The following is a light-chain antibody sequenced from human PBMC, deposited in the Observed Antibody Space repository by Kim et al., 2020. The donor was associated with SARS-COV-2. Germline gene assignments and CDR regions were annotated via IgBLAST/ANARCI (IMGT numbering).Light chain of an antibody. CDR3: LQHDSYPLT. Sequence: ASVEASVTFTCRASQGISNDLACFQQKPGKVPKRLIFAASSLQIGVPSRFSGSVSGTEFTLTISSLQPEDFATIYCLQHDSYPLTFGGGTKVDIK. J-gene: IGKJ4*01. CDR1: QGISND. V-gene: IGKV1-17*03. CDR2: AAS.